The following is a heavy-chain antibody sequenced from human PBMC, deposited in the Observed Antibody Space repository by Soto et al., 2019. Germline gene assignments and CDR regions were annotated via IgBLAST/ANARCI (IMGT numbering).Heavy chain of an antibody. CDR2: IRSSGSSI. D-gene: IGHD4-4*01. CDR3: ARGGRLQSVPY. Sequence: PGGSLRLSCAASPFTYNHYYISWIHQAPGKGLEWVSFIRSSGSSIYHSDSVRSRFTISRDNDKNSLYLQMNRLRAEDTAVYYCARGGRLQSVPYRGQGSLLTVST. V-gene: IGHV3-11*01. J-gene: IGHJ4*02. CDR1: PFTYNHYY.